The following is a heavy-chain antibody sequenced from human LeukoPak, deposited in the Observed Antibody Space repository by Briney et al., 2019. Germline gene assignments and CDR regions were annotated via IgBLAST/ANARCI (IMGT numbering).Heavy chain of an antibody. Sequence: SVKVSCKASGGTFSSYAISWVRQAPGQGLEWMGGIIPIFGTANYAQKFQGRVTITADESTSTAYMELSSLRSEDTAVYYCARAGGQQLDIGYRFDYWGQGTRVTVSS. CDR1: GGTFSSYA. CDR2: IIPIFGTA. V-gene: IGHV1-69*13. CDR3: ARAGGQQLDIGYRFDY. D-gene: IGHD6-13*01. J-gene: IGHJ4*02.